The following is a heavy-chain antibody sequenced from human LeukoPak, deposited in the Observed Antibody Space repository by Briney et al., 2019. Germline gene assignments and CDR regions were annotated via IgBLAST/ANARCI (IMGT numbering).Heavy chain of an antibody. CDR2: INPSGGST. CDR1: GYTFTSYY. D-gene: IGHD2-15*01. V-gene: IGHV1-46*01. Sequence: ASVKVSCKASGYTFTSYYMHWVRQAPGQGLEWMGIINPSGGSTSYAQKFQDRVTMTRDTSTSTVYMELSSLRSEDTAVYYCARVDCSGGSCYSGWFDPWGQGTLVTVSS. J-gene: IGHJ5*02. CDR3: ARVDCSGGSCYSGWFDP.